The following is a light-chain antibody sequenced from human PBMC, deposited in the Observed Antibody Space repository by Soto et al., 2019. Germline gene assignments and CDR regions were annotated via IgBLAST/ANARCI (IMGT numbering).Light chain of an antibody. CDR1: QTVRDN. CDR3: QQSNNWPYT. V-gene: IGKV3-15*01. Sequence: EIVMTHSPATLSVSPGDRATLSCRASQTVRDNLAWYQQKPGQAPRLLIYGASTRATGIPARFNGSGSGTEFNLTIDSLQSEDFALYFCQQSNNWPYTFGQGTKLEIK. J-gene: IGKJ2*01. CDR2: GAS.